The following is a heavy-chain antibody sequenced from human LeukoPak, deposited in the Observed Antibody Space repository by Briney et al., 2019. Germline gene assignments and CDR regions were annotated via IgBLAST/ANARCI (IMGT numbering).Heavy chain of an antibody. CDR3: TTDSETYYSDTSGYYYGSFDY. CDR2: IRSKAYGGTT. CDR1: GFTFGDYA. J-gene: IGHJ4*02. Sequence: PGRSLRLSCTASGFTFGDYAMSWVRQAPGKGLEWVGFIRSKAYGGTTEYAASVKGRFTISRDDSKNTLYLQMNSLKTEDTAVYYCTTDSETYYSDTSGYYYGSFDYWGQGTLVTVSS. V-gene: IGHV3-49*04. D-gene: IGHD3-22*01.